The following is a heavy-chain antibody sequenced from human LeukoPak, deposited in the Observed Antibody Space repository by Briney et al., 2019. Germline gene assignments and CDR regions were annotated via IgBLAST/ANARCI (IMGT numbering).Heavy chain of an antibody. CDR2: IKEDGSEK. J-gene: IGHJ4*02. Sequence: GGSLRLSCAASGFTFSGYAMTWVRQAPGKGLEWVANIKEDGSEKNYVDSVKGRFTISRDNAKNSLYLQMNNLRAEDTAVYYCVKNTYCDYWGQGTLATVSS. D-gene: IGHD2/OR15-2a*01. CDR3: VKNTYCDY. CDR1: GFTFSGYA. V-gene: IGHV3-7*02.